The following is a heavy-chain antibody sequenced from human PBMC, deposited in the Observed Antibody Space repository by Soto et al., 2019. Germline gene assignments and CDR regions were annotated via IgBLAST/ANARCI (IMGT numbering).Heavy chain of an antibody. J-gene: IGHJ4*02. CDR1: GFPFSSYW. CDR3: AREYYGLLTGYYTDY. V-gene: IGHV3-74*01. CDR2: ISGDGVTT. D-gene: IGHD3-9*01. Sequence: DVQLVESGGDLVQRGGSLRLSCAASGFPFSSYWMHWVRHTPGKGLDWVALISGDGVTTYYADSVTGRFTVSRDNAKNTLSLQISGLRAEDTAVYYCAREYYGLLTGYYTDYWGQGTLVSVSS.